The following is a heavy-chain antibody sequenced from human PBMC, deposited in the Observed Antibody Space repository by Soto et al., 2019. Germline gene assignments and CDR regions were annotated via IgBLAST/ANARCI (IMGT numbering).Heavy chain of an antibody. D-gene: IGHD6-13*01. CDR1: GFTFSSYW. V-gene: IGHV3-74*01. J-gene: IGHJ6*03. CDR3: ARGVQQLVQKRYYYYMDV. Sequence: GGSLRLSCAASGFTFSSYWMHWVRQAPGKGLVWVSRINSDGSSTSYADSVKGRFTISRDNAKNTLDLQMNSLRADDTAGYYCARGVQQLVQKRYYYYMDVWGKGTTVTVSS. CDR2: INSDGSST.